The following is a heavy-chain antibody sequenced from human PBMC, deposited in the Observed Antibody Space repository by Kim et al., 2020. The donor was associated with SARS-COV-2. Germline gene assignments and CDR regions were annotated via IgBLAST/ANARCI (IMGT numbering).Heavy chain of an antibody. D-gene: IGHD3-10*01. Sequence: SETLSLTCAVYGGSFSGYFWNWIRQPPGKGLEWIGEINHSGSTNYNPSLKSRVTISIDTSKNQFSLKLSSVTAADTAVYYCARRTMVRGLIISWFDPWGQGTLVTVSS. J-gene: IGHJ5*02. CDR2: INHSGST. CDR1: GGSFSGYF. CDR3: ARRTMVRGLIISWFDP. V-gene: IGHV4-34*01.